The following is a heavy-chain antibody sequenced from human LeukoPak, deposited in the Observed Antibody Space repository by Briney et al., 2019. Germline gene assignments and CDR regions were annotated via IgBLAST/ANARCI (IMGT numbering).Heavy chain of an antibody. Sequence: PPGGTLRRSCAASGFTFSSYAMSWVRKAPGKGLQWVSAISGSGGSTYCADAVKGRFTISRDNSKNTLYLQMNSLRAEDTAVYYCAKESSGSYLSTYFDYWGQGTLVTVSS. D-gene: IGHD3-10*01. CDR1: GFTFSSYA. J-gene: IGHJ4*02. CDR2: ISGSGGST. CDR3: AKESSGSYLSTYFDY. V-gene: IGHV3-23*01.